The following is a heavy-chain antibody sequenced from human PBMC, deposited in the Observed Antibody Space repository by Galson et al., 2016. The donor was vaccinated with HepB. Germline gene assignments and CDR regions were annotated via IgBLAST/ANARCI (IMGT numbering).Heavy chain of an antibody. CDR2: ISSSTSAI. CDR3: ARLLLTSGPGWGRPCDY. V-gene: IGHV3-48*02. D-gene: IGHD4/OR15-4a*01. CDR1: GFTFSSYA. J-gene: IGHJ4*02. Sequence: SLRLSCAASGFTFSSYAMHWVRQAPGKGLEWVSYISSSTSAIYYADSVKGRFTISRDNAKHSLYLQMNSLGDEDTAVYYCARLLLTSGPGWGRPCDYWGQGTLVTVSS.